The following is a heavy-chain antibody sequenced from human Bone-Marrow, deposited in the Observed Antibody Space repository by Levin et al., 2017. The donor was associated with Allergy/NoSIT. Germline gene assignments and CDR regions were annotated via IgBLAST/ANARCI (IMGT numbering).Heavy chain of an antibody. CDR1: GFTFGDYD. CDR3: IREPLGRNYASY. Sequence: QAGESLKISCTISGFTFGDYDVSWVRQAPGKGLEWVGLTRSRAYGGTTDYAASVKGRFTISRDDSKSIVYLQMSSVKTEDTAVYFCIREPLGRNYASYWGQGTLVTVSS. J-gene: IGHJ4*02. V-gene: IGHV3-49*04. CDR2: TRSRAYGGTT. D-gene: IGHD1-7*01.